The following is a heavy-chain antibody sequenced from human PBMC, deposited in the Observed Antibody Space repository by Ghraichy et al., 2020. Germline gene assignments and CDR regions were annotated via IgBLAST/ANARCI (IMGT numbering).Heavy chain of an antibody. V-gene: IGHV3-23*01. D-gene: IGHD3-22*01. Sequence: GGSLRLSCAASGFTFSSYAMSWVRQAPGKGLEWVSAISGSGGSTYYADSVKGRFTISRDNSKNTLYLQMNSLRAEDTAVYYCAKGDNYYDSSGSDYWGQGTLVTVSS. J-gene: IGHJ4*02. CDR3: AKGDNYYDSSGSDY. CDR1: GFTFSSYA. CDR2: ISGSGGST.